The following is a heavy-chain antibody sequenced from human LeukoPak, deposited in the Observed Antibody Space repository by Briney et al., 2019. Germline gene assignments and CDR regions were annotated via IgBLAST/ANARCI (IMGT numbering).Heavy chain of an antibody. D-gene: IGHD3-22*01. V-gene: IGHV4-38-2*02. CDR2: IYHSWST. Sequence: SETLSLTCTVSGYSISSGYYWGWIRQPPGKGLEWIVSIYHSWSTYYNPSLKSRVTISVETYKNQSPLKLSYVPAADTAVYYCARAVQDRSGYYFDYWGQGTLVTVSS. CDR1: GYSISSGYY. J-gene: IGHJ4*02. CDR3: ARAVQDRSGYYFDY.